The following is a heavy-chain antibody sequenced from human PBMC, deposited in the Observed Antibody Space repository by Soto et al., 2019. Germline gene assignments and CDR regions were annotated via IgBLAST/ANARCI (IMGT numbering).Heavy chain of an antibody. CDR2: IYYSGST. V-gene: IGHV4-59*01. CDR3: ARLTPRIPAAAGWFDP. CDR1: GGSINNYY. D-gene: IGHD2-2*01. J-gene: IGHJ5*02. Sequence: QVQLQESGPGLVKASETLSLTCTVSGGSINNYYWSWIRQPPGKGLECIGYIYYSGSTNYNPSLKSRVTISLDTSNNQFSLKLSSVTAADTAVYFCARLTPRIPAAAGWFDPWGQGTLVTVSS.